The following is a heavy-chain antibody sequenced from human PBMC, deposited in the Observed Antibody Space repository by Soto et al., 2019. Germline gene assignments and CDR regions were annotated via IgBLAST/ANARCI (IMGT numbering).Heavy chain of an antibody. CDR1: GYSFTSYW. Sequence: RGESLKISCKGSGYSFTSYWISWVRQMPGKGLEWMGRIDPSDSYTNYSPSFQGHVTISADKSISTAYLQWSSLKASDTAMYYCASGSYYEYYYYGMDVWGQGTTVTVSS. CDR2: IDPSDSYT. J-gene: IGHJ6*02. D-gene: IGHD1-26*01. CDR3: ASGSYYEYYYYGMDV. V-gene: IGHV5-10-1*01.